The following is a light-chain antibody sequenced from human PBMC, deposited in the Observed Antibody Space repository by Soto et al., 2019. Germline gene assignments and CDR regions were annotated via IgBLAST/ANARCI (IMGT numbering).Light chain of an antibody. Sequence: DIQMTQSPSSLSASVGDRVTITCRASQSISSYLNWYQQKPGKAPKLLIYAASSLQSGVPSRFSGSGSGTVFTLTISSLQPDDFATYYCQQSYSWITFGPGTKVDIK. CDR2: AAS. CDR1: QSISSY. CDR3: QQSYSWIT. V-gene: IGKV1-39*01. J-gene: IGKJ3*01.